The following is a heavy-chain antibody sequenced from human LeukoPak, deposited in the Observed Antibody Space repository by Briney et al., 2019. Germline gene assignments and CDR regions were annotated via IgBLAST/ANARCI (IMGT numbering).Heavy chain of an antibody. V-gene: IGHV3-48*04. D-gene: IGHD1-26*01. CDR2: ISSSGSTI. Sequence: GGSLRLSCAASGFAFNTYSMNWVRQAPGKGLEWVSYISSSGSTIYYADSVKGRFTISRDNAKNSLYLQMNSLRAEDTAVYYCAKSSGNFPYYFDYWGQGTLVAVSS. CDR1: GFAFNTYS. CDR3: AKSSGNFPYYFDY. J-gene: IGHJ4*02.